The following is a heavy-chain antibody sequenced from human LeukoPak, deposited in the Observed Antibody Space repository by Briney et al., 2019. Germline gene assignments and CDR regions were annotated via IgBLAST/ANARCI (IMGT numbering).Heavy chain of an antibody. CDR2: ISWNSGSI. CDR1: GFTFDDYA. D-gene: IGHD3-10*01. Sequence: SGRSLRLSCAASGFTFDDYAMHWVRQAPGKGLEWVSGISWNSGSIGYADSVKGRFTLSRDNAKNSLYLQMNSLRAEDTALYYCAKDGSLGGSGRLYCYGMDVWGQGTTVTVSS. V-gene: IGHV3-9*01. J-gene: IGHJ6*02. CDR3: AKDGSLGGSGRLYCYGMDV.